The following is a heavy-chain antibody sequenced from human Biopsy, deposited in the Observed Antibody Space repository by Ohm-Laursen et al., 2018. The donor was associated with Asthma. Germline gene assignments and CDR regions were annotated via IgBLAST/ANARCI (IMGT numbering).Heavy chain of an antibody. CDR1: GDSFSNYA. CDR3: ARGYSGSDRIVYYYSGLEV. J-gene: IGHJ6*02. D-gene: IGHD5-12*01. V-gene: IGHV1-69*13. CDR2: LIPVLGTP. Sequence: SVKVSYNASGDSFSNYAISWVRQAPGQGLEWMGGLIPVLGTPDHAQMFEGRVMITADESTSTAYMELSSLSSEDTAVYYCARGYSGSDRIVYYYSGLEVWGQGTTVTVSS.